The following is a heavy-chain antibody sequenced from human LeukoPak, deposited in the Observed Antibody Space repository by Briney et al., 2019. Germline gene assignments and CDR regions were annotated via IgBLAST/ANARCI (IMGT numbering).Heavy chain of an antibody. CDR3: ARRVHITMVRGVTSTGFDP. V-gene: IGHV5-51*01. J-gene: IGHJ5*02. CDR1: GYSFTSYW. Sequence: GESLKISCKGSGYSFTSYWIGWVRQMPGKGLEWMGIIYPGDSDTRYSPSFQGQVTISADKSISTAYLQWSSLKASDTAMYYCARRVHITMVRGVTSTGFDPWGQGTLVTVSS. CDR2: IYPGDSDT. D-gene: IGHD3-10*01.